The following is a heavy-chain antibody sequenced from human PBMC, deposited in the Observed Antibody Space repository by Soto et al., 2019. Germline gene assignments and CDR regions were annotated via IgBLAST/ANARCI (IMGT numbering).Heavy chain of an antibody. V-gene: IGHV4-34*01. CDR2: INHSGST. Sequence: SETLSLTCTVSGGPISSYCWSWIRQPPGKGLEWIGEINHSGSTNYNPSLKSRVTISVDTSKNQFSLKLSSVTAADTAVYYCARGRIRKLDVWGQGTTVTVSS. CDR1: GGPISSYC. D-gene: IGHD2-15*01. J-gene: IGHJ6*02. CDR3: ARGRIRKLDV.